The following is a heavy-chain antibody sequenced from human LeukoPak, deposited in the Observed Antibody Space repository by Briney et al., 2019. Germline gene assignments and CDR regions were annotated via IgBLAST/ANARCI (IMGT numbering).Heavy chain of an antibody. CDR3: ARGGDIVVVPAAMQGAYNWFDP. D-gene: IGHD2-2*01. Sequence: GRSLRLSCAASGFTFSSYEMNWVRQAPGKGLEWVSYISSSGSTIYYADSVKGRFTISRDNAKNSLYLQMNSLRAEDTAVYYCARGGDIVVVPAAMQGAYNWFDPWGQGTLVTVPS. J-gene: IGHJ5*02. V-gene: IGHV3-48*03. CDR2: ISSSGSTI. CDR1: GFTFSSYE.